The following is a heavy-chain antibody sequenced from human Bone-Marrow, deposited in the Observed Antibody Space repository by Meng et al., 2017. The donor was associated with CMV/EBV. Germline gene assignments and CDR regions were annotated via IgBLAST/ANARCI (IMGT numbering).Heavy chain of an antibody. Sequence: GESLKISCAPSGFTFSNYWMSWVRQAPGKGLEWVANIKQDGSERHYVDSVKGRFTISRDNANNSLYLQMSSLRAEDTAVYYCARSREHSESYFRDFDYWVQGTLVTVSS. CDR3: ARSREHSESYFRDFDY. V-gene: IGHV3-7*01. J-gene: IGHJ4*02. CDR1: GFTFSNYW. D-gene: IGHD3-10*01. CDR2: IKQDGSER.